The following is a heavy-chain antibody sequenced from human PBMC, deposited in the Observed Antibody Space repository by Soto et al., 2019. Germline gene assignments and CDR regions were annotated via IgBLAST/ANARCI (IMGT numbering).Heavy chain of an antibody. CDR1: GFTFSSFE. Sequence: GGSLRLSCAASGFTFSSFEMNWFRQAPGKGLEWVSYINSGGTNRYYADSVKGRFTISRDDAKNSLLLQMNSLRSEDTAIYYCARGIRNHYGHSGDYRHEDFWGQGTLVTVSS. V-gene: IGHV3-48*03. J-gene: IGHJ4*02. D-gene: IGHD2-21*02. CDR3: ARGIRNHYGHSGDYRHEDF. CDR2: INSGGTNR.